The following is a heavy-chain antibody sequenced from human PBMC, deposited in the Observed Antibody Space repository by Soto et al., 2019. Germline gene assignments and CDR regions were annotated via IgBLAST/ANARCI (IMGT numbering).Heavy chain of an antibody. Sequence: ASVKVSCKASGYTFTRYTMNWVRQAPGQRLEWMGWINPDNGNTKSSQKFQDRVIITRDTSASTAYMDLSSLRSEDTAAYYCARGIATGQLDPWGQGTLVTVSS. CDR1: GYTFTRYT. J-gene: IGHJ5*02. CDR3: ARGIATGQLDP. CDR2: INPDNGNT. D-gene: IGHD2-15*01. V-gene: IGHV1-3*01.